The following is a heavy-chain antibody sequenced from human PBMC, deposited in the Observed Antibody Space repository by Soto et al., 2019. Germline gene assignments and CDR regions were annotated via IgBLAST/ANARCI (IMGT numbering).Heavy chain of an antibody. J-gene: IGHJ4*02. Sequence: SETLSLTCTVSGGSISSYYWSWIRQPPGKGLEWIGYIYYSGSTNYNPSLKSRVTISVDTSKNQFSLKLSSVTAADTAVYYCARTASGELLPYFDYWGQGTLVTVSS. D-gene: IGHD3-10*01. CDR2: IYYSGST. CDR1: GGSISSYY. V-gene: IGHV4-59*01. CDR3: ARTASGELLPYFDY.